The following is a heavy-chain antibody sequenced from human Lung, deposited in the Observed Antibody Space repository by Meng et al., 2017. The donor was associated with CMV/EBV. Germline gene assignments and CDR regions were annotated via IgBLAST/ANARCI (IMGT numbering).Heavy chain of an antibody. Sequence: ASXXVSCKASGYTFTSYGIRWVRQAPGQGLEWMGWINAYNGDTNYAQKLQGRVTMTTDTSTSTAYMELRSLRSDDTAVYYCARDSGFNWNYKYSYSGMDVWGQGTXVTVSS. CDR3: ARDSGFNWNYKYSYSGMDV. J-gene: IGHJ6*02. CDR1: GYTFTSYG. CDR2: INAYNGDT. D-gene: IGHD1-7*01. V-gene: IGHV1-18*04.